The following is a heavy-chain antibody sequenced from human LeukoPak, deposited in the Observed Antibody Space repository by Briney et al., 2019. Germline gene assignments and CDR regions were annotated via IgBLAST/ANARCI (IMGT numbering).Heavy chain of an antibody. Sequence: SVKVSCKSSGGTFSSYAISWVRQAPGQGLEWMGGITPMSGTGNYAQKFQGRLTITADKSTSTAYMELSSLRSEDTAVYYCARGVRGYYDSSGYYYDYWGQGTLVTVSP. D-gene: IGHD3-22*01. V-gene: IGHV1-69*06. CDR1: GGTFSSYA. CDR3: ARGVRGYYDSSGYYYDY. J-gene: IGHJ4*02. CDR2: ITPMSGTG.